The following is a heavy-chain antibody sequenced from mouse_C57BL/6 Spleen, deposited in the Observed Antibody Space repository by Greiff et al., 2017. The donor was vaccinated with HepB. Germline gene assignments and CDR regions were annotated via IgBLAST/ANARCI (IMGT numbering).Heavy chain of an antibody. CDR3: ARRVGIYYGVFAY. CDR2: ISNLAYSI. CDR1: GFTFSDYG. Sequence: EVKLVESGGGLVQPGGSLKLSCAASGFTFSDYGMAWVRQAPRKGPEWVAFISNLAYSIYYADTVTGRFTISRENAKNTLYLEMSSLRSEDTAMYYCARRVGIYYGVFAYWGQGTLVTVSA. D-gene: IGHD2-13*01. J-gene: IGHJ3*01. V-gene: IGHV5-15*01.